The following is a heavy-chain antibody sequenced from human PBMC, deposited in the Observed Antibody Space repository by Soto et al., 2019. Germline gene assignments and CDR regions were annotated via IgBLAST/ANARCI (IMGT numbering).Heavy chain of an antibody. D-gene: IGHD3-3*01. CDR3: AKDEGRFLRNYFNYGIDV. CDR2: ISYDGTAK. J-gene: IGHJ6*02. V-gene: IGHV3-33*03. Sequence: GGSLRLSCASSVFDFIDHGMHWVRQAPGEGLEWVTVISYDGTAKYYKESMKGRFTTSRDNSKKTLYLQIDSLRVEDTAVYYCAKDEGRFLRNYFNYGIDVWGLGTTVTVSS. CDR1: VFDFIDHG.